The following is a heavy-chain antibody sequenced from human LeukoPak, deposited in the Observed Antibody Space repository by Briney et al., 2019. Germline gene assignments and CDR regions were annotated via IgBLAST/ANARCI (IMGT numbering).Heavy chain of an antibody. V-gene: IGHV3-30*03. D-gene: IGHD3-10*01. CDR3: ATLPGLLWFGDFPPASGMDV. CDR1: GFTFSSYG. CDR2: MSYDGSNK. J-gene: IGHJ6*02. Sequence: GGSLRLSCAASGFTFSSYGMHWVRQTPGKGLEWVAVMSYDGSNKYYADSVKGRFTISRGNSKNTLYLQMNSLRAEDTAVYYCATLPGLLWFGDFPPASGMDVWGQGTTVTVSS.